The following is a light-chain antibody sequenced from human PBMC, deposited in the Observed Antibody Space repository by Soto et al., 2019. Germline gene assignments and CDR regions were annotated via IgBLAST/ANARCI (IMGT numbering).Light chain of an antibody. J-gene: IGKJ3*01. CDR1: QRVSSNY. CDR3: QQYGSSPFT. V-gene: IGKV3-20*01. CDR2: GAS. Sequence: EIVLTQSPGALALSPGETATLSCRASQRVSSNYLSWYQQKPGQAPRLLIHGASSRATGIPDRFSGSVSGTDFTLTISRLEPEDCAVYYCQQYGSSPFTFGPGTKVDIK.